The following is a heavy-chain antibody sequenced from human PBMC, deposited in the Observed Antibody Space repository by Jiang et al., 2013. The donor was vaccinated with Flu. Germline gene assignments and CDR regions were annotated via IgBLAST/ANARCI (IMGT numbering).Heavy chain of an antibody. V-gene: IGHV3-49*03. J-gene: IGHJ4*02. CDR2: IRSKAYGGTT. CDR1: GFTFGDYA. D-gene: IGHD6-13*01. CDR3: TRDGGLAAAERLYYFDY. Sequence: QLVESGGGLVQPGRSLRLSCTASGFTFGDYAMSWFRQAPGKGLEWVGFIRSKAYGGTTEYAASVKGRFTISRDDSKSIAYLQMNSLKTEDTAVYYCTRDGGLAAAERLYYFDYWGQGTLVTVSS.